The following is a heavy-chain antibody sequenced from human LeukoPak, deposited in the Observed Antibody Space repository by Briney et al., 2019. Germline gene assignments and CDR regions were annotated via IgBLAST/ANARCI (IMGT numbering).Heavy chain of an antibody. CDR2: INPNSGGT. V-gene: IGHV1-2*02. J-gene: IGHJ4*02. Sequence: GASVKVSCKASGYTFTGYYMHWVRQAPGQGLEWMGWINPNSGGTNYAQKFQGRVTMTRDTSISTAYMELSRLRSDDTAVYYCARARKCSSTSCYQDYWGQGTLATVSS. CDR1: GYTFTGYY. D-gene: IGHD2-2*01. CDR3: ARARKCSSTSCYQDY.